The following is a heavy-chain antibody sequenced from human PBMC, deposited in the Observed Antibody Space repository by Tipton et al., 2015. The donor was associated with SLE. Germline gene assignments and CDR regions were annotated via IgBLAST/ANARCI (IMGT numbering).Heavy chain of an antibody. CDR3: IGVRDWLLHFRY. Sequence: TLSLTCTVSGGSISSTIYYWGWIRQSPGKGLEWIGNIYNGGTTYYNPSLKRRATITVDVSKNQFSLKLSSMTAADTAVYYCIGVRDWLLHFRYWGQGTLVTVSS. D-gene: IGHD3/OR15-3a*01. CDR1: GGSISSTIYY. CDR2: IYNGGTT. V-gene: IGHV4-39*01. J-gene: IGHJ4*02.